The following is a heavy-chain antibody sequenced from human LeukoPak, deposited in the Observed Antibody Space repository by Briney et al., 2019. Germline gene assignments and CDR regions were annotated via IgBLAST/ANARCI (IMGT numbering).Heavy chain of an antibody. D-gene: IGHD3-22*01. V-gene: IGHV4-31*03. Sequence: SQTLSLTCTVSGGSISSGDYYWRWIRQPPGKGLEWIGSIYNSGSTYYKPSLKSRVTISVDKSKNQFSLKLSSVTAADTAVYYCARGSASLDSSGYDYWGQGTLVTVSS. CDR1: GGSISSGDYY. J-gene: IGHJ4*02. CDR2: IYNSGST. CDR3: ARGSASLDSSGYDY.